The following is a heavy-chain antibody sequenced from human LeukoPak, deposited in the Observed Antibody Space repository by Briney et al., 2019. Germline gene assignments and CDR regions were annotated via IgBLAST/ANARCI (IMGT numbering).Heavy chain of an antibody. CDR3: ARHVAYCSGGTCYSTWYFDL. J-gene: IGHJ2*01. CDR1: GGSFSGYY. Sequence: SETLSLTCAVYGGSFSGYYWSWIRQPPGKGLEWIGEINHSGSTNYNPSLKGRVTISVDTSKNHLSLKLTSVTAADTAVYYCARHVAYCSGGTCYSTWYFDLWGRGTRVTVSS. CDR2: INHSGST. D-gene: IGHD2-15*01. V-gene: IGHV4-34*01.